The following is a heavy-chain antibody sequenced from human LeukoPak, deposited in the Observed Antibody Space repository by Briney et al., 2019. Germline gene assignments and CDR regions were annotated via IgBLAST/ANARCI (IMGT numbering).Heavy chain of an antibody. CDR2: IKQDGSEK. V-gene: IGHV3-7*03. D-gene: IGHD3-16*01. Sequence: GGSLRLSCAASGFTFSSYGMHWVRQTPGKGLEWVANIKQDGSEKYYVDSVKGRFTISRDNAKNSLYLQMNSLRAEDTAVYYCARGKGIGAPSYWGQGTLVTVSS. J-gene: IGHJ4*02. CDR3: ARGKGIGAPSY. CDR1: GFTFSSYG.